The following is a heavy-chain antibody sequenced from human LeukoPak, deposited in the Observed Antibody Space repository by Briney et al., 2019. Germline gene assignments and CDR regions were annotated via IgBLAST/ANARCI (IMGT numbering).Heavy chain of an antibody. CDR2: IYSGGST. V-gene: IGHV3-53*01. CDR1: GFTVSSNY. D-gene: IGHD6-19*01. CDR3: AIAVAGPLFDY. Sequence: GGSLRLSCAASGFTVSSNYMSWVRQAPGKGLEWVSVIYSGGSTYYADSVKGRFTISRDNSKNTLYLQMNSLRAEDTAVYYCAIAVAGPLFDYWGQGTLVTVSS. J-gene: IGHJ4*02.